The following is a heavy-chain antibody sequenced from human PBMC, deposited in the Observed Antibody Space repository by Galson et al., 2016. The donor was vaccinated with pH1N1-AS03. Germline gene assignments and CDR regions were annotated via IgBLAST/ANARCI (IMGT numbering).Heavy chain of an antibody. CDR2: IAFDANRE. D-gene: IGHD2-21*01. J-gene: IGHJ3*01. CDR3: VKESLCEGGNCNSRVLEAYDF. Sequence: SLRLSCAASGFTFSSFGMHWVRQAPGKGLEWVTFIAFDANREYYADSVRGRFTNSRDNSKNTVYLQMNSLKSDESAVYSCVKESLCEGGNCNSRVLEAYDFWGQGTVVTVSS. CDR1: GFTFSSFG. V-gene: IGHV3-30*02.